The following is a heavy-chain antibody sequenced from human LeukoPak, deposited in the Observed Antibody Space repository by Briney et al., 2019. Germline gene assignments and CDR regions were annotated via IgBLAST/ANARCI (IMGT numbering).Heavy chain of an antibody. CDR2: FDPEDGET. CDR1: GYTLTELS. V-gene: IGHV1-24*01. Sequence: ASVKVSCKVSGYTLTELSMHWVRPAPGKGLEWMGGFDPEDGETIYAQKFQGRVTMTEDTSTDTAYMELSSLRSEDTAVYYCATAYYMIVEDAFDIWGQGTMVTVSS. J-gene: IGHJ3*02. D-gene: IGHD3-22*01. CDR3: ATAYYMIVEDAFDI.